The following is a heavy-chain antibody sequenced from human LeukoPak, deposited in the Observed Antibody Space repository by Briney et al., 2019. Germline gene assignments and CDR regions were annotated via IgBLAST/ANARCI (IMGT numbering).Heavy chain of an antibody. CDR2: IHYSGSY. Sequence: PSEALSLTCTVAGGSITSKNYYWGWIRQSPGKGLEWIGRIHYSGSYYYNPSLKSRVFISVDTSKSQFFLRVSSVTVADTAIYYCARQQGYYDFETATAFPPYYFDSWGQGTLVTSSS. J-gene: IGHJ4*02. D-gene: IGHD3-3*01. CDR1: GGSITSKNYY. CDR3: ARQQGYYDFETATAFPPYYFDS. V-gene: IGHV4-39*01.